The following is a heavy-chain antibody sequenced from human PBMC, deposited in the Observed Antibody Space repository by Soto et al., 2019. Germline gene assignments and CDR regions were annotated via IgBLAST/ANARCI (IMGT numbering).Heavy chain of an antibody. D-gene: IGHD4-17*01. CDR1: GYTLTELS. Sequence: ASVKVSCKVSGYTLTELSMHWVRQAPGKGLEWMGGFDPEDGETIYAQKYQGRVTMTGDTSTNTAYMELSSLRSEDTAVYYCARGTLDPYGDYRESGFDYWGQGTLVTVSS. V-gene: IGHV1-24*01. CDR3: ARGTLDPYGDYRESGFDY. J-gene: IGHJ4*02. CDR2: FDPEDGET.